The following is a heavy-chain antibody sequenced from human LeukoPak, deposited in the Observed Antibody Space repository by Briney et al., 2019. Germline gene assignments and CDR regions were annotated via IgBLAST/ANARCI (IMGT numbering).Heavy chain of an antibody. D-gene: IGHD3-22*01. J-gene: IGHJ3*02. CDR2: IHSGGSS. CDR3: ARDHLYDSSGFPYDAFDI. CDR1: GFTVSTNF. V-gene: IGHV3-53*01. Sequence: GGSLRLSCAASGFTVSTNFMAWVRQAPGKGLEWLSVIHSGGSSEYADSVKGRFTISRDTSKNTVYLQMSSLRAEDTAVYYCARDHLYDSSGFPYDAFDIWGQGTMVTVSS.